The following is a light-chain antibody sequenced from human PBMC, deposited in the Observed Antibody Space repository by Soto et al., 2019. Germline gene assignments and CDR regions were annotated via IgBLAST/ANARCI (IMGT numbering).Light chain of an antibody. J-gene: IGKJ3*01. CDR1: QSVSSSY. Sequence: EIVLTQSPGTLSLSPGERATLSCRASQSVSSSYLAWYQQKPGQAARLLIYGASSRATGIPDRFSGSGSGTAFILTISRLEPEDFAVYYCQQYGSSPPWTFGPGTKVDIK. CDR3: QQYGSSPPWT. V-gene: IGKV3-20*01. CDR2: GAS.